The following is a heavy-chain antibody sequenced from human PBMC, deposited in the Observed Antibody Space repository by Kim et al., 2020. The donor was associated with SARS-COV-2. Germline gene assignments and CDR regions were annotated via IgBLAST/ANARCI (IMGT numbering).Heavy chain of an antibody. D-gene: IGHD1-7*01. J-gene: IGHJ4*02. CDR1: GGSISSSNW. Sequence: SETLSLTCAVSGGSISSSNWWSWVRQPPGKGLEWIGEIYHSGSTNYNPSLKSRVTISVDKSKNQFSLKLSSVTAADTAVYYCARDSQLPEPYNWNYYYFDYWGQGTLVTVSS. CDR2: IYHSGST. CDR3: ARDSQLPEPYNWNYYYFDY. V-gene: IGHV4-4*02.